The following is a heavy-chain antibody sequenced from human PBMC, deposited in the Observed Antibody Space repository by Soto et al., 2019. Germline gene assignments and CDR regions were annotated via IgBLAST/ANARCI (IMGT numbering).Heavy chain of an antibody. CDR1: GGTFSSYA. J-gene: IGHJ4*02. V-gene: IGHV1-69*01. CDR2: IIPIFGTA. Sequence: QVQLVQSGAEVKKPGSSVKVSCKASGGTFSSYAISWVRQAPGQGLEWMGGIIPIFGTANYAQKFQGRVTITADESTSTAYMELSSLRAEDTAVYYCARGYQYYDSSGYYCDYWGQGTLVTVSS. D-gene: IGHD3-22*01. CDR3: ARGYQYYDSSGYYCDY.